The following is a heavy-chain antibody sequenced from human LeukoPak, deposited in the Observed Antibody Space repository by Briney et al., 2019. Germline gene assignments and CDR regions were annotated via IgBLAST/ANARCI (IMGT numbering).Heavy chain of an antibody. Sequence: PGGSLRLSCAASGFTFSDYYMSWVRRAPGKGLEWVSYISSSGSTIYYADSVKGRFTISRDNAKNSLYLQMNSLRAEDTAVYYCAREGFAGYSSSWYDYWGQGTLVTVSS. CDR3: AREGFAGYSSSWYDY. D-gene: IGHD6-13*01. J-gene: IGHJ4*02. CDR1: GFTFSDYY. V-gene: IGHV3-11*04. CDR2: ISSSGSTI.